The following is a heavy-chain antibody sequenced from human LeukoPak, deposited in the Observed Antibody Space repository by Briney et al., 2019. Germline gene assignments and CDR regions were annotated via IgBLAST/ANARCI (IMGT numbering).Heavy chain of an antibody. V-gene: IGHV3-43D*04. D-gene: IGHD2-8*01. J-gene: IGHJ4*02. CDR3: AKEGPMYAFDY. CDR1: GFTFYGHA. Sequence: GSLRLSCAASGFTFYGHAMHWVRPAPGKGLEWVSVISWDGDRTYYAHSVKGRFTIYRDNSKNTLYLQMNSLGAEDTAVYYCAKEGPMYAFDYWGQGTLVSVSS. CDR2: ISWDGDRT.